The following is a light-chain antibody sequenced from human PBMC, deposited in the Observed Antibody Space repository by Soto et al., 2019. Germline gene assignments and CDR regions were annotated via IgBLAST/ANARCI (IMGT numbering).Light chain of an antibody. CDR2: AAS. J-gene: IGKJ4*01. CDR1: QGIRND. V-gene: IGKV1-6*01. CDR3: QQYYSYPALT. Sequence: AIQMTQSPSSLSASVGDRVTITCRASQGIRNDLGWYQQKPGKAPKLLIFAASSLQSGVPSRFSGSGSGTDFTLTISCLQSEDFATYYCQQYYSYPALTFGGGSKVDVK.